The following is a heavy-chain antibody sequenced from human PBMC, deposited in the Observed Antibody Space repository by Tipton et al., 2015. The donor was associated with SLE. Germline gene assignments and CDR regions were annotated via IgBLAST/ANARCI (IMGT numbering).Heavy chain of an antibody. CDR3: ARESYDSSGYYFDY. J-gene: IGHJ4*02. V-gene: IGHV4-4*08. CDR1: GGSISSYY. Sequence: TLSLTCTVSGGSISSYYWSWIRQPPGKGLELIGYIYNSVNTNYNPSLKSRVTISVDTSKNQFSLKLSSVTAADTAVYYCARESYDSSGYYFDYWGQGTLVTVSS. CDR2: IYNSVNT. D-gene: IGHD3-22*01.